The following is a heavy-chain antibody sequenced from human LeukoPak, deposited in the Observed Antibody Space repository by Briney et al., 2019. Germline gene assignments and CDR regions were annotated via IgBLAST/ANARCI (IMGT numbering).Heavy chain of an antibody. CDR2: INPNSGGT. V-gene: IGHV1-2*02. Sequence: GASVKVSCKASGYSFTAFYIHWVRQAPGQGLEWMGWINPNSGGTNYAQKFQGRVTMTRDTSISTAYMELRRLTSDDTAVYYCARDPDIAAAGTGTYFDYWGQGTLVTVSS. CDR3: ARDPDIAAAGTGTYFDY. D-gene: IGHD6-13*01. J-gene: IGHJ4*02. CDR1: GYSFTAFY.